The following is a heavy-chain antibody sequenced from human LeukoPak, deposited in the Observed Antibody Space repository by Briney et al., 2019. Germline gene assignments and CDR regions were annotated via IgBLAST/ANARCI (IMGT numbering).Heavy chain of an antibody. CDR3: ARTKKGSYYPIFDY. CDR2: IYHSGST. CDR1: GGSISSSNW. J-gene: IGHJ4*02. Sequence: SETLSLTCAVSGGSISSSNWWSWVRQPPGKGLEWIGEIYHSGSTYYNPSLKSRVTISVDTSKNQFSLKLSSVTAADTAVYYCARTKKGSYYPIFDYWGQGTLVTVSS. D-gene: IGHD1-26*01. V-gene: IGHV4-4*02.